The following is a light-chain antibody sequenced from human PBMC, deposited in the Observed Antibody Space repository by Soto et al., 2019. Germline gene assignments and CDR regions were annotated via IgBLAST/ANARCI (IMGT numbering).Light chain of an antibody. V-gene: IGKV3-15*01. J-gene: IGKJ4*01. CDR1: QAISSN. CDR3: QHYNNWLGT. CDR2: GAS. Sequence: EIVMTQSPATLSVSRGERATLSCRANQAISSNLAWYQHKPGQAPRPLIYGASTRATVIPDRFSGSGSGTEFTLTISSLQSEYFAVYYFQHYNNWLGTFGGGTKVEIK.